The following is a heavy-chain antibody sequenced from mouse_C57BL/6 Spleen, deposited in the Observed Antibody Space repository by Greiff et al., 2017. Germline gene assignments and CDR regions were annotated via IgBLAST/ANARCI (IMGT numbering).Heavy chain of an antibody. CDR3: ERSYCYGSSYDWYFDV. Sequence: VQLQQSGPELVKPGASVKIPCKASGYTFTDYNMDWVKQSHGKSLEWIGDINPNNGGTIYNQKFKGKATLTVDKSSSTAYMELRSLTSEDTAVYYCERSYCYGSSYDWYFDVWGTGTTVTVS. V-gene: IGHV1-18*01. J-gene: IGHJ1*03. CDR2: INPNNGGT. D-gene: IGHD1-1*01. CDR1: GYTFTDYN.